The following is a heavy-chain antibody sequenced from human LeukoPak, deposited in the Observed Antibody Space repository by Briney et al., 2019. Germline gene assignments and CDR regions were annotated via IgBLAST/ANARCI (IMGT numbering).Heavy chain of an antibody. V-gene: IGHV3-21*01. CDR3: ARDPGLYYYDSSGPH. D-gene: IGHD3-22*01. CDR2: ISSSSSYI. Sequence: PGGSLRLSCAASGFTFGSYSMNWVRQAPGKGLEWVSSISSSSSYIYYADSVKGRFTISRDNAKNSLYLQMNSLRAEDTAVYYCARDPGLYYYDSSGPHWGQGTLVTVSS. J-gene: IGHJ4*02. CDR1: GFTFGSYS.